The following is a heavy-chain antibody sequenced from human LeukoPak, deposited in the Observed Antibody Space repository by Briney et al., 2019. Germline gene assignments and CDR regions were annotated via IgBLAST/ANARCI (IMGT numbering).Heavy chain of an antibody. D-gene: IGHD3-22*01. V-gene: IGHV3-21*01. Sequence: GGSLRLSCAASGFTFSSYSMNWVRQAPGKGLEWVSSISSSSSYIYYADSVKGRFTISRDNAKNSLYLQMNSLRAEDTAVYYCARALDAYYYDSSGYKYWGQGTLVTVSS. CDR1: GFTFSSYS. CDR3: ARALDAYYYDSSGYKY. J-gene: IGHJ4*02. CDR2: ISSSSSYI.